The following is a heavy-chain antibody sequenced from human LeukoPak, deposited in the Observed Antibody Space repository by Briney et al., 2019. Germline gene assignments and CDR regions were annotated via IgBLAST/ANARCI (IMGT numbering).Heavy chain of an antibody. CDR2: IYYSGST. D-gene: IGHD4-11*01. J-gene: IGHJ4*02. V-gene: IGHV4-59*01. CDR3: ARSDYSNSYFDY. Sequence: SETLSLTCTVSGGSISSYYWSWIRQPPGKGLEWIGYIYYSGSTNYNPSLKSRVTISVDTSKNKFSLKLSSVTAADTAVYYCARSDYSNSYFDYSGQGTLVTVSS. CDR1: GGSISSYY.